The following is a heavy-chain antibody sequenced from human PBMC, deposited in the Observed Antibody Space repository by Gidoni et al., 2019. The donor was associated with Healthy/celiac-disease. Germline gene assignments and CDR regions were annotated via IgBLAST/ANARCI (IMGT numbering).Heavy chain of an antibody. CDR1: GGTFSSYA. J-gene: IGHJ3*02. Sequence: QVQLVQSGAEVKKPGSSVKVSCKASGGTFSSYAISWVRQAPGQGLDWMGRIIPILGIANYAQKFQGRVTITADKSTSTAYMELSSLRSEDTAVYYCAREVTVTSDAFDIWGQGTMVTVSS. CDR3: AREVTVTSDAFDI. CDR2: IIPILGIA. V-gene: IGHV1-69*09. D-gene: IGHD4-17*01.